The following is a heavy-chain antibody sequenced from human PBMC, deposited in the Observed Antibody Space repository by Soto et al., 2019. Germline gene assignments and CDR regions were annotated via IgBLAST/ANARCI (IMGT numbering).Heavy chain of an antibody. V-gene: IGHV3-30*03. J-gene: IGHJ3*02. Sequence: QVQLVESGGGVVQPGRSLRLSCAASGFTFSSYGMHWVRQAPGKGLEWVAVISYDGSNKYYADSVKGRFTISRDNSKNSLYLKRSSLRAEATAVYYCARVGLGWATTFGAFYIWGQGTMVTVSS. D-gene: IGHD1-26*01. CDR2: ISYDGSNK. CDR3: ARVGLGWATTFGAFYI. CDR1: GFTFSSYG.